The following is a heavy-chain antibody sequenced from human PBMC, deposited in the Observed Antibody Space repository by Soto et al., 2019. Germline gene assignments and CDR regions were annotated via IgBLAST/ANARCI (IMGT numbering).Heavy chain of an antibody. Sequence: GGSLRLSCAASGFTFSDYYMSWIRQAPGKGLEWVSYISSSSSYTNYADSVKGRFTISRDNAKNSLYLQMNSLRAEDTAVYYCASFNFGVVLDAFDIWGQGTMVTVSS. CDR2: ISSSSSYT. J-gene: IGHJ3*02. D-gene: IGHD3-3*01. V-gene: IGHV3-11*06. CDR1: GFTFSDYY. CDR3: ASFNFGVVLDAFDI.